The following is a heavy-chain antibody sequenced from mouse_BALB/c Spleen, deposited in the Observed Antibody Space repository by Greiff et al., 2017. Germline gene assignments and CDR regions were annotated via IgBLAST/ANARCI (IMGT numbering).Heavy chain of an antibody. CDR1: GYTFTSYW. V-gene: IGHV1-5*01. CDR3: TMCYDGYQNYFDY. CDR2: IYPGNSDT. D-gene: IGHD2-3*01. J-gene: IGHJ2*02. Sequence: EVQLQQSGTVLARPGASVKMSCKASGYTFTSYWMHWVKQRPGQGLEWIGSIYPGNSDTSYNQKFKGKAKLTAVTSTSTAYMELSSLTNEDPAVYYCTMCYDGYQNYFDYWGQGTSLTVSS.